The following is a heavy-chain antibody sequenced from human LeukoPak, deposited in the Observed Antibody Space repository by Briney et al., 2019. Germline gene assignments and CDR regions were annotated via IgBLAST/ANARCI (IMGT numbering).Heavy chain of an antibody. CDR3: AIPGYCSSTSCSHYYYYYMDV. Sequence: SVKVSCKASGGTFSSYAISWVRQAPGQGLEWMGGIIPIFGTANYAQKFQGRVTITADESTSTAYMELSSLRSEDTAVYYCAIPGYCSSTSCSHYYYYYMDVWGKGTTVTVSS. D-gene: IGHD2-2*01. CDR1: GGTFSSYA. CDR2: IIPIFGTA. J-gene: IGHJ6*03. V-gene: IGHV1-69*13.